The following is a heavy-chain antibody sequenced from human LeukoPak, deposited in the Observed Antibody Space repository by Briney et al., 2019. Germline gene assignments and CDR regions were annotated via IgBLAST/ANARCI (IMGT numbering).Heavy chain of an antibody. V-gene: IGHV3-33*01. CDR2: IWYDGSKT. CDR3: ARYNTWRSDY. D-gene: IGHD1-14*01. J-gene: IGHJ4*03. CDR1: GFIFSSYG. Sequence: GGSLRLSCAASGFIFSSYGMDWVRQAPGKGLEWVAVIWYDGSKTYYADSVQGRFTVSRDNSKNTLYLQMSSLRDDDTAVYYCARYNTWRSDYEGQGALVTVSS.